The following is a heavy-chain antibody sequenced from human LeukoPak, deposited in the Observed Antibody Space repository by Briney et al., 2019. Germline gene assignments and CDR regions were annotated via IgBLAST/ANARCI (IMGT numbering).Heavy chain of an antibody. CDR3: ARQAPHRDGYYLDAFDI. CDR1: GGSISSSSYY. V-gene: IGHV4-39*01. J-gene: IGHJ3*02. Sequence: KPSETLSLXCTVSGGSISSSSYYWVWIRQPPGKGLEWIGSIYNSGSTYYNPSLKSRVTISVDTSKNQFSLKLSSVTAADTAVYYCARQAPHRDGYYLDAFDIWGQGTMVTVSS. D-gene: IGHD5-24*01. CDR2: IYNSGST.